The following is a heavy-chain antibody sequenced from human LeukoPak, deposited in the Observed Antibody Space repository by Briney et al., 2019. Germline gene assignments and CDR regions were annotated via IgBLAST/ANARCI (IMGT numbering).Heavy chain of an antibody. D-gene: IGHD5-18*01. V-gene: IGHV4-30-4*01. CDR3: ARSRGYSYGTTFLDY. J-gene: IGHJ4*02. CDR2: IYYSGSI. CDR1: GGSISSGDYY. Sequence: KPSQTLSLTCTVSGGSISSGDYYWSWIRQPPGKGLEWIGYIYYSGSINYNPSLKSRVTISVDTSKNQFSLKLSSVTAADTAVYYCARSRGYSYGTTFLDYWGQGTLVTVSS.